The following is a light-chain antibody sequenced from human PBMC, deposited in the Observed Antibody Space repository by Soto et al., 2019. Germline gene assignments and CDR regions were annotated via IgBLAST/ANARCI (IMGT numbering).Light chain of an antibody. CDR2: GAS. J-gene: IGKJ5*01. Sequence: EIVLTQSPGTLSLSPGEGATLSCRASQRVSNSFLAWYQHKPGQAPRLLIYGASSRATGIPDRFSGSGSGTDFTLTISRLEPEDFAVYYCQQYGSSPITFGQGTRREIK. CDR1: QRVSNSF. V-gene: IGKV3-20*01. CDR3: QQYGSSPIT.